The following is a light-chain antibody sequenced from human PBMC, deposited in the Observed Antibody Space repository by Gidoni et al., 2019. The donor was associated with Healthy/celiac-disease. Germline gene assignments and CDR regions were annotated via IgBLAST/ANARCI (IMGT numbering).Light chain of an antibody. Sequence: QSVLTQPPSAAGTPGQRVTIPCSGSSSNIGSNPVNWYQQLPGTAPKLLIYSNKQRPSGVPDRFSGSKSGTSASLAISGLQSDDEADYYCAAWDDSLHGYVFGTGTKVTVL. J-gene: IGLJ1*01. V-gene: IGLV1-44*01. CDR1: SSNIGSNP. CDR3: AAWDDSLHGYV. CDR2: SNK.